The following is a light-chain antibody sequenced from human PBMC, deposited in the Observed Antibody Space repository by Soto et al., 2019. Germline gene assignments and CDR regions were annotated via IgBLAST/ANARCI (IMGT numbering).Light chain of an antibody. CDR3: QEYGDPSWP. V-gene: IGKV3-20*01. CDR2: GVS. J-gene: IGKJ1*01. CDR1: QSGSGNF. Sequence: GLPQSPGIVSMWTGKRATRSGRASQSGSGNFLAWYQQKPGQAPRLLIYGVSIRATGIPDRFSGSGSGTDFTPTITSLELEDFAVYYCQEYGDPSWPFGQGTKGDIK.